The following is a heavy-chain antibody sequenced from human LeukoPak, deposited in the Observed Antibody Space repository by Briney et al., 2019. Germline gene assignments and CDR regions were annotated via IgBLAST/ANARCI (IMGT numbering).Heavy chain of an antibody. V-gene: IGHV4-59*01. CDR3: ARYIVGATTMAFDI. D-gene: IGHD1-26*01. J-gene: IGHJ3*02. CDR2: IYYSGST. CDR1: GGSISSYY. Sequence: PSETLSLTCTVSGGSISSYYWSWIRQPPGKGLEWIGYIYYSGSTNYNPSLKSRVTISVDTSKNQFSLKQSSVTAADTAVYYCARYIVGATTMAFDIWGQGTMVTVSS.